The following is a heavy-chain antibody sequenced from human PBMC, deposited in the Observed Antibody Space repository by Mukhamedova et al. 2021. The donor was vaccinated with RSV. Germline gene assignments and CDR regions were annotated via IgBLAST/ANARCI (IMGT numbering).Heavy chain of an antibody. V-gene: IGHV1-69*01. Sequence: YMGRVTITADESTSTAYMELSSLRSEDTAVYYCARVGIVGATLDYWGQGTLVTVSS. CDR3: ARVGIVGATLDY. D-gene: IGHD1-26*01. J-gene: IGHJ4*02.